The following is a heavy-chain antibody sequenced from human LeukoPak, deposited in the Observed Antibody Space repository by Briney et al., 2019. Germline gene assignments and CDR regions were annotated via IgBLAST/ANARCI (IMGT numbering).Heavy chain of an antibody. CDR3: AEVGVGGNGVPNNAFDI. D-gene: IGHD1-26*01. Sequence: SETLSLTCTVSGVSFSSSRYYWGWIRRPPAKGLEWIGSIFYTGTTYYNPSLKSRVTISVDTATSQFSLKLTSVPAADTAGYYRAEVGVGGNGVPNNAFDIWGQGTMVTVSS. J-gene: IGHJ3*02. V-gene: IGHV4-39*01. CDR2: IFYTGTT. CDR1: GVSFSSSRYY.